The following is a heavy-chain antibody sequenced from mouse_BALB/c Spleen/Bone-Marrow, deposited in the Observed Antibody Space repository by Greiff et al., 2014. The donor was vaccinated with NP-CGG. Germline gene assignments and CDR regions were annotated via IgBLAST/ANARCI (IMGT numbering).Heavy chain of an antibody. Sequence: VKLQESGAELVKPGASVKISCKASGYTFSSYWIEWVKQRPGHGLEWIGEILPGSGGTNYNEKFKGKATFTADTSSNTAYTHLNSLTSEDSSVYNCARSMDYWGQGTSVTVSS. CDR3: ARSMDY. CDR1: GYTFSSYW. J-gene: IGHJ4*01. CDR2: ILPGSGGT. V-gene: IGHV1-9*01.